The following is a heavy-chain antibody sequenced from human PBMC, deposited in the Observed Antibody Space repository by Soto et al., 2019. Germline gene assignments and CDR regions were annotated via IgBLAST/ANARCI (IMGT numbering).Heavy chain of an antibody. J-gene: IGHJ4*02. V-gene: IGHV1-69*06. CDR1: GGTFSSYA. CDR2: IIPVFGTG. CDR3: ARVGGTGGYTYGLDY. Sequence: QVQLVQSGAEVKKPGSSVKVSCKASGGTFSSYAISWVGQAPGQGLEWMGGIIPVFGTGIYAQKFQGRVTITADKSTNTAYMELSSLRSEDTAVYFCARVGGTGGYTYGLDYWGQGTLVTVSS. D-gene: IGHD5-18*01.